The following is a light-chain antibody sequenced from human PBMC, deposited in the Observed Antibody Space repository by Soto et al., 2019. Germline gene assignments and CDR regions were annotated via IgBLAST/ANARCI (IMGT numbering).Light chain of an antibody. CDR1: QNVSNNY. Sequence: EIVLTQSPGTLSLSPGERATLSCRASQNVSNNYLAWYQQKPGQAPRLLIYGASVRATGIPDRFSGSGSGTDFTLTISRLEPEDFAVYYCQQHGSSRTFGQGTKVEI. CDR2: GAS. J-gene: IGKJ1*01. V-gene: IGKV3-20*01. CDR3: QQHGSSRT.